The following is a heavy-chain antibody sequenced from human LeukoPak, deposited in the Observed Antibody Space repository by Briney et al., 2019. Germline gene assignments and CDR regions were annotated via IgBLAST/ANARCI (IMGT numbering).Heavy chain of an antibody. CDR3: ARERRAGYCSGGSCYHYWYFDL. Sequence: VKPSETLSLTCTVSGGSISSYYWSWIRQPPGKGLEWIGYIYYSGSTNYNPSLKSRVTISVDTSRNQFSLKLSSVTAADTAVYYCARERRAGYCSGGSCYHYWYFDLWGRGTLVTVSS. J-gene: IGHJ2*01. D-gene: IGHD2-15*01. CDR1: GGSISSYY. CDR2: IYYSGST. V-gene: IGHV4-59*01.